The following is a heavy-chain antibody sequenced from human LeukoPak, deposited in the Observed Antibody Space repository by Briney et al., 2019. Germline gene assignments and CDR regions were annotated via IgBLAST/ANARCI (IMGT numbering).Heavy chain of an antibody. V-gene: IGHV4-39*01. CDR3: ARHAATYYDFWSGSYYFDY. Sequence: PSETLSLTCTVSGGSISSSTYYWGWIRQPPGKGLEWIGSIYYSGSTYYNPSLKSRVTISVDTSRNQFSLKLSSVTAADTAVYYCARHAATYYDFWSGSYYFDYWGQGTLVTVSS. J-gene: IGHJ4*02. CDR2: IYYSGST. CDR1: GGSISSSTYY. D-gene: IGHD3-3*01.